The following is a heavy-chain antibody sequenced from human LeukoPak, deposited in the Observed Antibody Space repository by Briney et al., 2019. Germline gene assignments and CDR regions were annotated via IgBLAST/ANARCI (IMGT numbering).Heavy chain of an antibody. D-gene: IGHD2-15*01. CDR3: ARPSEDYSGGSCYSY. Sequence: GGSLRLSCAASGFTFSSYTTSWVRQAPGKGLEWVSYISRGSSTIYYADSVKGRFTISRDNAKNSLYLQMNSLRDEDTAVYYCARPSEDYSGGSCYSYWGQGTLVTVSS. CDR2: ISRGSSTI. J-gene: IGHJ4*02. V-gene: IGHV3-48*02. CDR1: GFTFSSYT.